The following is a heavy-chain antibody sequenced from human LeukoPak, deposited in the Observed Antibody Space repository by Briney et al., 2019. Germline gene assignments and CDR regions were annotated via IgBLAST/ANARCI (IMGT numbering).Heavy chain of an antibody. Sequence: GASVKVSCKASGYTFTSYAMHWVRQAPGQRLEWMGWINAGNGNTKYSQKFQGRVTITRDTSASTAYMELSSLRSEDTAVYYCARSTLAPYDSSGYYLGGDAFDIWGQGTMVTVSS. CDR1: GYTFTSYA. CDR2: INAGNGNT. CDR3: ARSTLAPYDSSGYYLGGDAFDI. V-gene: IGHV1-3*01. D-gene: IGHD3-22*01. J-gene: IGHJ3*02.